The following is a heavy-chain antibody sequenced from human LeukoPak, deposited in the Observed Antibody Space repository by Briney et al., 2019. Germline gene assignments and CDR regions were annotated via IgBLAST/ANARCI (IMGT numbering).Heavy chain of an antibody. CDR2: ISAFTANT. V-gene: IGHV1-18*01. CDR3: ARIVGSNHLYWYFDY. J-gene: IGHJ4*02. D-gene: IGHD3-16*01. CDR1: GYTFINHG. Sequence: ASVKVSCKASGYTFINHGITWVRQAPGQGLEWMGWISAFTANTHYAQNFQGRVTMTTDASTSTAYMEVRGLISDDTAVYYCARIVGSNHLYWYFDYWGQGALVTVPS.